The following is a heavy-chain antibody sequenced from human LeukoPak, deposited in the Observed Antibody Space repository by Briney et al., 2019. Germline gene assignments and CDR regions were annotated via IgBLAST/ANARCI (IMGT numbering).Heavy chain of an antibody. CDR3: ARVSSRFLEWLLYRSYAFDI. CDR2: INHSGST. CDR1: GGSFSGYY. Sequence: SETLSLTCAVYGGSFSGYYWSWIRQPPGKGLEWIGEINHSGSTNYNPSLKSRVTISVDTSKNQFSLKLGSVTAADTAVYYCARVSSRFLEWLLYRSYAFDIWGQGTMVTVSS. D-gene: IGHD3-3*01. J-gene: IGHJ3*02. V-gene: IGHV4-34*01.